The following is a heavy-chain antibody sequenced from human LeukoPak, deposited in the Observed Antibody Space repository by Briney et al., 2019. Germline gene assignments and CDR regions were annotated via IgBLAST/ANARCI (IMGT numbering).Heavy chain of an antibody. V-gene: IGHV1-2*02. CDR2: INPNSGGT. CDR1: GYTFTGYY. CDR3: ARTQNWGPYYFDY. Sequence: GASVKVSCKASGYTFTGYYMHWVRQAPGQGLEWMGWINPNSGGTNYAQKFQGRVTMTRDTSISTAYMELSRLRSDDTAVYYCARTQNWGPYYFDYWGQGTLVTVSS. D-gene: IGHD7-27*01. J-gene: IGHJ4*02.